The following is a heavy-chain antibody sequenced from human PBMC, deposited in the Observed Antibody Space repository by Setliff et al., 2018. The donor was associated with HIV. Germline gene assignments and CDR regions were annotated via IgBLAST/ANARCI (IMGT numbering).Heavy chain of an antibody. CDR3: ARGGRVDESRGYYYPLMY. D-gene: IGHD3-22*01. CDR1: GYIFTTHY. CDR2: SNPSSRTT. J-gene: IGHJ4*02. Sequence: GASVKVSCKSSGYIFTTHYIHWVRQAPGQGIEWTGMSNPSSRTTIYAQKFRGRMTLTKDKSTTTVYMELSSLSSDDTAVYYCARGGRVDESRGYYYPLMYWGQGTLVTVSS. V-gene: IGHV1-46*01.